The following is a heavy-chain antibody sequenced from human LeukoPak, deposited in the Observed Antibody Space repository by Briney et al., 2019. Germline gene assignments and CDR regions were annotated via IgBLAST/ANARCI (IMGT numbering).Heavy chain of an antibody. J-gene: IGHJ4*02. D-gene: IGHD6-6*01. CDR1: GDSIRSYY. V-gene: IGHV4-59*01. CDR2: ICYRGNT. Sequence: PSESLSLTCTVSGDSIRSYYWSWIRQPPGKGLEWIGYICYRGNTNYNPSLKSRVIISIDTSKNQFSLKLSSVTAADTAVYFCARDSPPQYASSSAAFDYWGQGTLVTVSA. CDR3: ARDSPPQYASSSAAFDY.